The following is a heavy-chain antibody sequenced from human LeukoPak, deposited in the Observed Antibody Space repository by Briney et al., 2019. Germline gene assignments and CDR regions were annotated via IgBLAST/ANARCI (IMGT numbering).Heavy chain of an antibody. CDR3: ARDHYYYGXGSXYNVRYYYMDV. D-gene: IGHD3-10*01. CDR2: INPNSGGT. V-gene: IGHV1-2*02. Sequence: ASVTVSCKASGYTFTDYYMHWVRQAPGQGLEWMGWINPNSGGTNYAQKFQGRVTMTRDTSISTAYMELSRLRSDDTAVYYCARDHYYYGXGSXYNVRYYYMDVWGKGTTVTVSS. J-gene: IGHJ6*03. CDR1: GYTFTDYY.